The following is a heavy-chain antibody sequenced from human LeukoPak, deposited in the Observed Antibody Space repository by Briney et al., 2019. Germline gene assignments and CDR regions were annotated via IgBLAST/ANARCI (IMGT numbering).Heavy chain of an antibody. J-gene: IGHJ4*02. Sequence: ASVKVSCKASGGTFSSYAISWVRQAPGQGLEWMGGIIPFFGTANYAQKFQGRVTITTDESTSTAYMELSSLRSEDTAVYYCARDSSGWYFGVYWGQGTLVTVSS. D-gene: IGHD6-19*01. CDR3: ARDSSGWYFGVY. V-gene: IGHV1-69*05. CDR1: GGTFSSYA. CDR2: IIPFFGTA.